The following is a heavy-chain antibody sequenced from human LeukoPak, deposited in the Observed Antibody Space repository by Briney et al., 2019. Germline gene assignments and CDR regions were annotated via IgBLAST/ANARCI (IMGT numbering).Heavy chain of an antibody. CDR3: ARYYYDSSGYDY. V-gene: IGHV1-2*02. D-gene: IGHD3-22*01. Sequence: ASVKVSCKASGYTFTGYYMHWVRQAPGQGLEWMGWINPNSGGTNHAQKFQGRVTMTRDTSISTAYMELRSLRSDDTAVYHCARYYYDSSGYDYWGQGTLVTVSS. CDR2: INPNSGGT. CDR1: GYTFTGYY. J-gene: IGHJ4*02.